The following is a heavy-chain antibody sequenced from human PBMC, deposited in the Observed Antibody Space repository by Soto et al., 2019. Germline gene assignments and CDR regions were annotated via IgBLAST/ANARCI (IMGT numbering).Heavy chain of an antibody. CDR2: INPNINKT. J-gene: IGHJ5*02. D-gene: IGHD2-21*01. CDR1: GYTFSKFY. V-gene: IGHV1-46*01. CDR3: ARVGYCASNKCYSPWFDP. Sequence: QVLLDQSGAEVRKPGASVRISCRASGYTFSKFYIHWLRQAPGQAFEWMGTINPNINKTKYVENFQGRLTMTSDTSTNTVYMELSNLRSEDTAIYYCARVGYCASNKCYSPWFDPWGQGTLLTVSS.